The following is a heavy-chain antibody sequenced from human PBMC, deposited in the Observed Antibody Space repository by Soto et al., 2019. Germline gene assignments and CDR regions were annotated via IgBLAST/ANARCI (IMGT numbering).Heavy chain of an antibody. Sequence: SETLSLTCTVSGGSISSYYWSWIRQPPGKGLEWIGYIYYSGSTNYNPSLKSRVTISVDTSKNQFSLKLSSVTAADTAVYYCARIDFWSGYFLDYWGQGTLVTVSS. CDR1: GGSISSYY. J-gene: IGHJ4*02. V-gene: IGHV4-59*08. CDR2: IYYSGST. D-gene: IGHD3-3*01. CDR3: ARIDFWSGYFLDY.